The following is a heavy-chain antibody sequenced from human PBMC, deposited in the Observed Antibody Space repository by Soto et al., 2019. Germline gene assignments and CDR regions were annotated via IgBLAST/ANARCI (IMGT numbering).Heavy chain of an antibody. CDR3: AKDLTRQLAYWLDP. CDR2: INAHSGGT. CDR1: GFSFTGYY. D-gene: IGHD6-6*01. V-gene: IGHV1-2*02. J-gene: IGHJ5*02. Sequence: ASVKVSCKASGFSFTGYYIYWLRQAPGQGLEWMGWINAHSGGTEYAQKFQGRVTLTRDTSIATAYLTLTSLTSDDTALYYCAKDLTRQLAYWLDPWGQGTQVTV.